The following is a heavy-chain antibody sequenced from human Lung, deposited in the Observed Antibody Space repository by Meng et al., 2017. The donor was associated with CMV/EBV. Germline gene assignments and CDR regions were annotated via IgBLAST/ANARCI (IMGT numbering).Heavy chain of an antibody. Sequence: ASVKVSCKASGYTFTSYDIHWVRQATGQGLEWMGWMNPNSGNTGYAQKFQGRVTMTRNTSISTVYMELSSLRSEDTAVYYCARGKGGYYYYYGMDVLGQGXAVTVSS. CDR1: GYTFTSYD. V-gene: IGHV1-8*01. CDR3: ARGKGGYYYYYGMDV. D-gene: IGHD6-25*01. J-gene: IGHJ6*02. CDR2: MNPNSGNT.